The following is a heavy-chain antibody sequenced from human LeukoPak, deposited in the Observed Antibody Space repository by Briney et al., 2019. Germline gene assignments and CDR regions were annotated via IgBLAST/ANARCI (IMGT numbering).Heavy chain of an antibody. CDR3: AKISNYYYYYMDV. CDR2: ISGSGGST. D-gene: IGHD4-11*01. J-gene: IGHJ6*03. V-gene: IGHV3-23*01. Sequence: GGSLRLSCTASGLSFSSYNMNWVRQAPGKGLEWVSAISGSGGSTYYADSVKGRFTISRDNSKNTLYLQMNSLRAEDTAVYYCAKISNYYYYYMDVWGKGTTVTVSS. CDR1: GLSFSSYN.